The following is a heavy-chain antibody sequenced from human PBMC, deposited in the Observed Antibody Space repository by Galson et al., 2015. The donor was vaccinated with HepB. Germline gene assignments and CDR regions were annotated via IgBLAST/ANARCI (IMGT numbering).Heavy chain of an antibody. J-gene: IGHJ5*02. CDR2: TYYRSKWYN. CDR1: GDSVSSNTAA. V-gene: IGHV6-1*01. Sequence: CAISGDSVSSNTAAWSWIRQSPSRGLEWLARTYYRSKWYNDYAVSVKSRITIGPDTSQNQFSLHLNSVTPEDTAVYYCGRDPGLGIAVSTWGQGTLVTVSS. CDR3: GRDPGLGIAVST. D-gene: IGHD6-19*01.